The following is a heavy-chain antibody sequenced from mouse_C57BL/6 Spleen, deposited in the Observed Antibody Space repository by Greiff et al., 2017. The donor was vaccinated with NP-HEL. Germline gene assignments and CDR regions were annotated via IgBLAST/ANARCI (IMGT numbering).Heavy chain of an antibody. D-gene: IGHD2-1*01. CDR1: GYTFTSYW. Sequence: QVQLKQPGAELVMPGASVKLSCKASGYTFTSYWMHWVKQRPGQGLEWIGEIDPSDSYTNYNQKFKGKSTLTVDKSSSTAYMQLSSLTSEDSAVYYCAGGNYGYWGQGTTLTVSS. V-gene: IGHV1-69*01. CDR3: AGGNYGY. J-gene: IGHJ2*01. CDR2: IDPSDSYT.